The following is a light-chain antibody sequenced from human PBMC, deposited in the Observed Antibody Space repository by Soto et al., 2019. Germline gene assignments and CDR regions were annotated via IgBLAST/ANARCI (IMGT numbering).Light chain of an antibody. V-gene: IGLV2-14*01. Sequence: QSALTQPASVSGSPGQSITISCTGTSSDVGGYKYVSWYQQHPGKVPKLMIYEVSNRPSGVSNRFSGSKSGNTASLTISGLQAEDEADYYCSSYTSSTTPVFGGGTKVTVL. CDR2: EVS. J-gene: IGLJ3*02. CDR1: SSDVGGYKY. CDR3: SSYTSSTTPV.